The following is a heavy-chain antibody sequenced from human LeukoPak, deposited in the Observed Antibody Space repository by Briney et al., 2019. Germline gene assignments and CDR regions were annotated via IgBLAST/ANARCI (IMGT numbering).Heavy chain of an antibody. CDR1: GGSISSYY. J-gene: IGHJ4*02. D-gene: IGHD1-14*01. V-gene: IGHV4-59*08. Sequence: SETLSLTCTVSGGSISSYYWSWIRQPPGKGLEYIGYIYYNGNTNYNPSLKSRVTISVDTSKNQFSLKVSSVTAADTAVYYCARGGHYHVLDYWGQGTLVTVSS. CDR3: ARGGHYHVLDY. CDR2: IYYNGNT.